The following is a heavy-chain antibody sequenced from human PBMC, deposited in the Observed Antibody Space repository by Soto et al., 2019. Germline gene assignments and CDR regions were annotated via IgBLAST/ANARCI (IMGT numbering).Heavy chain of an antibody. V-gene: IGHV3-74*01. Sequence: EVQLVESGGGLVQPGGSLRLSCAGSGFTFSNYWMNWVRQAPGKGLEWVSRIDHDGPTDYADSVRVRFTISRDNAENTLYLQMNSLRPEDTAVYYCVRDSHVDYWGQGTLVTVSS. CDR3: VRDSHVDY. J-gene: IGHJ4*02. CDR2: IDHDGPT. CDR1: GFTFSNYW.